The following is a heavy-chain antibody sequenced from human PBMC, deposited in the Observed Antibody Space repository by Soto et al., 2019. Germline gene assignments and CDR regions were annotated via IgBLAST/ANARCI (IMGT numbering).Heavy chain of an antibody. CDR1: GFTFSSYW. V-gene: IGHV3-7*02. D-gene: IGHD6-13*01. Sequence: GGSLRVSCAASGFTFSSYWMSWVRQAPGKGLEWVANIKQYGSEKYYVDSVKGRFTISRDNAKNSLYLQMNSLRAEDTAVYYCAALIAAVTGNYYYGMDVWGQGTTVTVSS. CDR2: IKQYGSEK. J-gene: IGHJ6*02. CDR3: AALIAAVTGNYYYGMDV.